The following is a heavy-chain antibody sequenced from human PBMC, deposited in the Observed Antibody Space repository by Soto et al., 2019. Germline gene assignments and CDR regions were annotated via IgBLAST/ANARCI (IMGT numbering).Heavy chain of an antibody. CDR1: GFTVSNNY. Sequence: EVQLVESGGGLIQPGGSLRLSCAASGFTVSNNYMSWVRQAPGKGLEWVSVIQNSGSTYYADSVKGRFTISRDNSKNTLYLQMNILRGEDTAVYYCAGRRGYKWFDPWGQGTLVNVYS. CDR2: IQNSGST. J-gene: IGHJ5*02. CDR3: AGRRGYKWFDP. D-gene: IGHD2-15*01. V-gene: IGHV3-53*01.